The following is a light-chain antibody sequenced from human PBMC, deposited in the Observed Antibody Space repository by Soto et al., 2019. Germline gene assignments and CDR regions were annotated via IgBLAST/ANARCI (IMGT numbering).Light chain of an antibody. V-gene: IGKV1-39*01. Sequence: DIQMTQSPSSLSASVGDRVTITCRASQSITSYLNWYQKKSGKAPKLLIHAASRLQSGVPSRFSGSGSGTDFTLTISSLHPEDSATYYCQQSYSSLRTFGRGTNVELK. CDR3: QQSYSSLRT. CDR1: QSITSY. CDR2: AAS. J-gene: IGKJ1*01.